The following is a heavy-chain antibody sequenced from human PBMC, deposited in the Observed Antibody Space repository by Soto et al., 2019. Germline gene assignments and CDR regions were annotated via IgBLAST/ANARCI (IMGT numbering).Heavy chain of an antibody. CDR3: ARSDTAMEIFDY. D-gene: IGHD5-18*01. Sequence: AGQSLKISCKGSGYSFTSYWIGWVRQMPGKGLEWMGTIYPDDSDTRYSPSLQGQVTISADKSIQTAYLQWGSLKASDTAMYYCARSDTAMEIFDYWGQGTLVTVSS. CDR1: GYSFTSYW. CDR2: IYPDDSDT. J-gene: IGHJ4*02. V-gene: IGHV5-51*01.